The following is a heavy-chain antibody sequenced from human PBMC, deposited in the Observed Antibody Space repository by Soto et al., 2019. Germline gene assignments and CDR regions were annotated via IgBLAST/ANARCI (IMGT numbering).Heavy chain of an antibody. D-gene: IGHD2-2*01. CDR1: GYTLTELS. Sequence: QVQLVQSGAEVKKPGASVKVSCKVSGYTLTELSMHWVRQAPGKGLEWMGGFDPEDGETIYAQKFQGRVTMPEDTSTDTAYMELSSLRSEDTAVYYCATLGCSSTSCYLDYYYYMDVWGKGTTVTVSS. J-gene: IGHJ6*03. V-gene: IGHV1-24*01. CDR3: ATLGCSSTSCYLDYYYYMDV. CDR2: FDPEDGET.